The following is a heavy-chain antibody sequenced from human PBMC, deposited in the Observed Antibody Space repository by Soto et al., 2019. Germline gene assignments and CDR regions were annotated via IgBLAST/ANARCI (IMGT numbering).Heavy chain of an antibody. CDR1: GYTFTGYY. J-gene: IGHJ6*03. V-gene: IGHV1-2*04. D-gene: IGHD2-2*01. CDR3: ARGGVVPAAMNYYYYYMDV. CDR2: INPNSGGT. Sequence: GASVKVSCKASGYTFTGYYMHWVRQAPGQGLEWMGWINPNSGGTNYAQKFQGWVTMTRDTSISTAYMELSRLRSDDTAVYYCARGGVVPAAMNYYYYYMDVWGKGTTVTVSS.